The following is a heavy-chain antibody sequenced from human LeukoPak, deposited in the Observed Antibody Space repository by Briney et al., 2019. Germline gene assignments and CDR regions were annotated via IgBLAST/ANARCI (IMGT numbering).Heavy chain of an antibody. J-gene: IGHJ4*02. CDR2: ISNNGGYT. D-gene: IGHD2-15*01. CDR1: GFIFSAYA. V-gene: IGHV3-23*01. CDR3: AKQLGYCSDGSCYFPY. Sequence: GGSLRLSCAASGFIFSAYAMNWVRQAPGKGLGWVSAISNNGGYTYYADSVQGRFTISRDNSKSTLCLQMNSLRAEDTAVYYCAKQLGYCSDGSCYFPYWGQGTLVTVSS.